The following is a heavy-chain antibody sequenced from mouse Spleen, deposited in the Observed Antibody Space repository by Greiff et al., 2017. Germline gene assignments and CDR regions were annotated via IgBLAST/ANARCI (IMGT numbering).Heavy chain of an antibody. J-gene: IGHJ3*01. CDR3: TTGFEGFAY. V-gene: IGHV14-4*01. CDR1: GFNIKDDY. CDR2: IDPENGDT. Sequence: EVKLMESGAELVRPGASVKLSCTASGFNIKDDYMHWVKQRPEQGLEWIGWIDPENGDTEYASKFQGKATITADTSSNTAYLQLSSLTSEDTAVYYCTTGFEGFAYWGQGTLVTVSA.